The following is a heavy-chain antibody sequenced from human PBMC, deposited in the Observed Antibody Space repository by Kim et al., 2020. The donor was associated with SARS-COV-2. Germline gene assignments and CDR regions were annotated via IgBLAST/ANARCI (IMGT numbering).Heavy chain of an antibody. Sequence: GGSLRLSCAASGFTFSSYSMNWVRQAPGKGLEWVSSISSSSSYIYYADSVKGRFTISRDNAKNSLYLQMNSLRAEDTAVYYCARYYDSSGYGSYYYYGMDVWGQGTTVTVSS. CDR3: ARYYDSSGYGSYYYYGMDV. CDR1: GFTFSSYS. V-gene: IGHV3-21*01. CDR2: ISSSSSYI. D-gene: IGHD3-22*01. J-gene: IGHJ6*02.